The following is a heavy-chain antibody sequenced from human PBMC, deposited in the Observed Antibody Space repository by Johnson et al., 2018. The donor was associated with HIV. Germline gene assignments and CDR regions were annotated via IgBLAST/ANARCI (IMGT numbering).Heavy chain of an antibody. CDR3: ATARRAIDV. Sequence: EVQLVESGGGMVQPGGSLRLSCAASGLTFSGSGMHWVRQAPGKGLEWVSTVSSSGGSTYYTDSVKGRFTISRDNSKNTLYLQMNSLRAEDTAVYYCATARRAIDVWGQGTMATVSS. D-gene: IGHD6-6*01. CDR2: VSSSGGST. CDR1: GLTFSGSG. V-gene: IGHV3-23*04. J-gene: IGHJ3*01.